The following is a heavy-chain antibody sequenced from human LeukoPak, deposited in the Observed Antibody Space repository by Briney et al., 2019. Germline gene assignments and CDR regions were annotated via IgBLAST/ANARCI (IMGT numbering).Heavy chain of an antibody. CDR1: GGSISGSNYY. Sequence: SETLSLTCTVSGGSISGSNYYWGWIRQPPGKGLEWIGSIYYSGSTYYNPSLKSRVTISVDTSKNQFSLKLSSVTAADTAVYYCARLARQNIVREFDYWGQGTLVTVSS. D-gene: IGHD2/OR15-2a*01. J-gene: IGHJ4*02. CDR3: ARLARQNIVREFDY. CDR2: IYYSGST. V-gene: IGHV4-39*07.